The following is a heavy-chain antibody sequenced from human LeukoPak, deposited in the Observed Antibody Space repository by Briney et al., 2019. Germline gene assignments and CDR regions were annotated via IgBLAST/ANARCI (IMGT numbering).Heavy chain of an antibody. J-gene: IGHJ4*02. CDR2: IYYSGST. Sequence: SSETLSLTCTVSGGSISSGGYYWSWIRQHPGKGLEWIGYIYYSGSTYYNPSLKSRVTISVDTSKNQFSLKLSSVTAADTAVYYCARDYYGSGSYYIDYWGQGTLVTVSS. CDR3: ARDYYGSGSYYIDY. CDR1: GGSISSGGYY. D-gene: IGHD3-10*01. V-gene: IGHV4-31*03.